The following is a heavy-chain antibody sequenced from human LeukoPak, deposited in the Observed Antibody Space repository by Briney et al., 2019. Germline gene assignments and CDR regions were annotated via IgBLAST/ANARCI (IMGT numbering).Heavy chain of an antibody. V-gene: IGHV3-30-3*01. CDR2: QDGNNK. Sequence: GGFLRLSCAASGFTFSSYTFHWVRQAPGKGLEWVAVQDGNNKYYTDSVKGRFTISRDNSKNTLYLQMNSLRAEDTAVYYCAGDDRGYSGYHFDHWGQGTLVTVSS. J-gene: IGHJ4*02. CDR3: AGDDRGYSGYHFDH. CDR1: GFTFSSYT. D-gene: IGHD5-12*01.